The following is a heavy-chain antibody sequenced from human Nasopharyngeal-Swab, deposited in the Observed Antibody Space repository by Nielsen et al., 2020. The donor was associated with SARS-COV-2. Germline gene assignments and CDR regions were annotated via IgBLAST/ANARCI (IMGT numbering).Heavy chain of an antibody. CDR3: ARDGGFGEVVAYYYYYMDV. V-gene: IGHV1-18*04. J-gene: IGHJ6*03. D-gene: IGHD3-10*01. Sequence: ASVKVSCKASDYTFTSYGISWVRQAPGQGLEWMGWISAYNGNTNYAQKLQGRVTMTTDTSTSTAYMELRSLGSDDTAVYYCARDGGFGEVVAYYYYYMDVWGKGTTVTVSS. CDR1: DYTFTSYG. CDR2: ISAYNGNT.